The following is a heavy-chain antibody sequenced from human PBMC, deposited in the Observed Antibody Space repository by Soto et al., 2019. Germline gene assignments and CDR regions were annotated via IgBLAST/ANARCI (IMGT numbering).Heavy chain of an antibody. CDR3: TTPIPGTHASDC. CDR2: IKSNTAGGTA. V-gene: IGHV3-15*07. D-gene: IGHD6-13*01. Sequence: GGSLRLSCAASGFTSSNAWMNWVRQAPGKRLEWVGRIKSNTAGGTADYAAPVQGRFTISRDDSKNTLYLEMNSLKAEDTAVYYCTTPIPGTHASDCWGQGTLVTVSS. CDR1: GFTSSNAW. J-gene: IGHJ4*02.